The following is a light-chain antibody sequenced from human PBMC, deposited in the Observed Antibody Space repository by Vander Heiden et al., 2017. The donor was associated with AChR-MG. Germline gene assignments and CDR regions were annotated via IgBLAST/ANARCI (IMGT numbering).Light chain of an antibody. CDR3: HQYISPFT. V-gene: IGKV1-5*01. Sequence: DIQMTQSPSTLSASVGDRVTITCRASQSVNGWLAWYQQKPGKAPKILIYDVSSLESGVPSRFSGSGSGTEFTLTISSLQPDDFATYYCHQYISPFTFGHGTKVEI. CDR1: QSVNGW. CDR2: DVS. J-gene: IGKJ3*01.